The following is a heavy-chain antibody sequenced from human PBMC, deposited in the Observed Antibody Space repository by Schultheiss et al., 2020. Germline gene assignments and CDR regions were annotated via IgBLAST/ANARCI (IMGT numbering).Heavy chain of an antibody. CDR2: IYYSGST. CDR1: GGSFSGYY. Sequence: SETLSLTCAVYGGSFSGYYWSWIRQPPGKGLEWIGYIYYSGSTNYNPSLKSRVTISVDTSKNQFSLKLSSVTAADTAVYYCARVREWELLTAAFDPWGQGTLVTVSS. V-gene: IGHV4-59*01. CDR3: ARVREWELLTAAFDP. D-gene: IGHD1-26*01. J-gene: IGHJ5*02.